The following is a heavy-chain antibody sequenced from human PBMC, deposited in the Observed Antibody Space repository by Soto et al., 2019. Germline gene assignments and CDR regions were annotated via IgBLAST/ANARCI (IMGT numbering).Heavy chain of an antibody. Sequence: VQLVQPGAEVKKPGSWWKFSCKASGGTFSSYAISWLRQAPGQGLEWMGGIIPISDTTNYAQKFQGRVTITADESTSTAYMELSSLRSEDTAVYYCARSQGSSTSLEIYYYYYYGMDVWGQGTTVTVSS. CDR2: IIPISDTT. CDR1: GGTFSSYA. CDR3: ARSQGSSTSLEIYYYYYYGMDV. V-gene: IGHV1-69*01. J-gene: IGHJ6*02. D-gene: IGHD2-2*01.